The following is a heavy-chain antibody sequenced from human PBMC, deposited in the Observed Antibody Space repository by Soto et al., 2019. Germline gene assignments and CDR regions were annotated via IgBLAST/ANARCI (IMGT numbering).Heavy chain of an antibody. Sequence: PGGSLRLSCAASGFTFSSYWMSWVRQAPGKWLEWVANIKQDGSEKYYVDSVKGRFTISRDNAKNSLYLQMDSLRAEDTAVYYCARDLRGYSYGGLYYYYYGMDVWGQGXTVTVYS. CDR2: IKQDGSEK. J-gene: IGHJ6*02. CDR3: ARDLRGYSYGGLYYYYYGMDV. V-gene: IGHV3-7*01. CDR1: GFTFSSYW. D-gene: IGHD5-18*01.